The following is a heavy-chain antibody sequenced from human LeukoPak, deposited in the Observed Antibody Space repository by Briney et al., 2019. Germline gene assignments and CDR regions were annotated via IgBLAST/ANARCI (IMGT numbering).Heavy chain of an antibody. CDR2: ISYSGAT. J-gene: IGHJ4*03. V-gene: IGHV4-31*03. D-gene: IGHD3/OR15-3a*01. Sequence: SGTLSLTCSVSGGSITSAASHWSWIRQHPGQGLEWIGYISYSGATSYCPSLTSRVAISLDTAKNQFSLKLTSVTAADTAVYYCVRVRTGTSCYDYWGQGTRVTVSS. CDR3: VRVRTGTSCYDY. CDR1: GGSITSAASH.